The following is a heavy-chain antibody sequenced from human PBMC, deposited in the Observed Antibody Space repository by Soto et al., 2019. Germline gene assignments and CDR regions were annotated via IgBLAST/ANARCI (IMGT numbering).Heavy chain of an antibody. CDR1: GYTFTAFF. V-gene: IGHV1-69*13. D-gene: IGHD3-10*01. CDR3: ARVHSSGIFYFVDP. J-gene: IGHJ5*02. Sequence: SVKVSCKAAGYTFTAFFVHWLRQAPGQGLEWMGGIMPIFGTPNYAQKFRGRVTISADESTSTAYLELSSLTSDDTAVYYCARVHSSGIFYFVDPWGQGTLVTVSS. CDR2: IMPIFGTP.